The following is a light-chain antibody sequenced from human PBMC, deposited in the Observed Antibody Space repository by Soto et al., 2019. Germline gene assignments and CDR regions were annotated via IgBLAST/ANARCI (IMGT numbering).Light chain of an antibody. Sequence: QSVLTQPASVSGSPGQSITISCTGTSSDIGTYNLVSWYQHHPGNAPKRMIYEATKRPSGVSSRFSGSKSGNTASLTSSGLQTEDEADYYCCSYAGGSTLVFGGGTKLTVL. J-gene: IGLJ3*02. CDR2: EAT. CDR1: SSDIGTYNL. V-gene: IGLV2-23*01. CDR3: CSYAGGSTLV.